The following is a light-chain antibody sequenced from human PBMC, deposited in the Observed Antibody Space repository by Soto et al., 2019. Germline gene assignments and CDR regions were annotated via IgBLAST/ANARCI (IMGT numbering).Light chain of an antibody. CDR3: AAWDDSLSALV. J-gene: IGLJ2*01. V-gene: IGLV1-47*01. CDR2: RNN. CDR1: SSNIGSNY. Sequence: QSVLTQPPSASGTPGQRVTISCSGSSSNIGSNYVYWYQQLPGTAPKLLIYRNNQRPSGVPDRFSGSKSGTSASLAISGLRSEDEADYYCAAWDDSLSALVFGGGTKLT.